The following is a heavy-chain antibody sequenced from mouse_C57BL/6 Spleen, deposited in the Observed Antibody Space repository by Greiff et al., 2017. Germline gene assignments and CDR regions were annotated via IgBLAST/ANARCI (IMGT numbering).Heavy chain of an antibody. CDR2: IYPGDGDT. Sequence: QVQLKQSGPELVKPGASVKISCKASGYAFSSSRMNWVKQRPGKGLEWIGRIYPGDGDTNYNGKFKGKATLTADKSSSTAYMQLSSLTSEDSAVYCCARYKMVTSAFDYWGQGTTLTVYS. V-gene: IGHV1-82*01. D-gene: IGHD2-2*01. CDR3: ARYKMVTSAFDY. J-gene: IGHJ2*01. CDR1: GYAFSSSR.